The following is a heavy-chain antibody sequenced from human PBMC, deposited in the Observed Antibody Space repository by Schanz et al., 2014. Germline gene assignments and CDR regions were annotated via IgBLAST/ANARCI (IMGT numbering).Heavy chain of an antibody. D-gene: IGHD2-2*01. J-gene: IGHJ4*02. CDR2: ISSSGSYM. CDR3: ARQVRVAEDY. CDR1: GFSFSAFT. V-gene: IGHV3-21*02. Sequence: LVESGGGVVKPGGSLRLSCAASGFSFSAFTLTWVRQAPGKGLEWVSSISSSGSYMYYADSVKGRFTISRDNAKNSLSLEMNSLRAEDTAIYYCARQVRVAEDYWGQGVRVTVSS.